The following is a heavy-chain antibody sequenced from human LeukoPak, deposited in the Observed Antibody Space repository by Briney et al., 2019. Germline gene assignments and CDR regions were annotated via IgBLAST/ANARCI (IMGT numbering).Heavy chain of an antibody. V-gene: IGHV3-23*01. CDR3: AKDRDDYVWGSYLGAFDI. CDR2: ISDSGNT. CDR1: GFTFSSYG. D-gene: IGHD3-16*01. Sequence: GGFLRLSCAASGFTFSSYGMSWVRQAPGKGLEWVSAISDSGNTYHADSVKGRFTISRDNSKNTLYLQMNSLRAEDTAVFYCAKDRDDYVWGSYLGAFDIWGQGTMVTVSS. J-gene: IGHJ3*02.